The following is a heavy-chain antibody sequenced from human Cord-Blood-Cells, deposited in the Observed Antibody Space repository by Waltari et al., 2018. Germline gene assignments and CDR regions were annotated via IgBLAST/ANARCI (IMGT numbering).Heavy chain of an antibody. V-gene: IGHV1-3*01. Sequence: QVQLVQSGAEVKKPGASVKVSCKASGYTFTSYAMHWVRQAPGKRLEWLAWINAGNGNTKYSQKFQGRVTITRYTSASTAYMELSSLRSEDTAVYYCARGSPSDFWSGPFNWFDPWGQGTLVTVSS. J-gene: IGHJ5*02. CDR1: GYTFTSYA. D-gene: IGHD3-3*01. CDR3: ARGSPSDFWSGPFNWFDP. CDR2: INAGNGNT.